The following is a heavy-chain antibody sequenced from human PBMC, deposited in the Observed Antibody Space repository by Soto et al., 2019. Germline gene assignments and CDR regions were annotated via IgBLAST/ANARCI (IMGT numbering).Heavy chain of an antibody. CDR1: GFTFSSYG. D-gene: IGHD1-26*01. CDR2: IWYDGSNK. V-gene: IGHV3-33*01. Sequence: GGSLRLSCAASGFTFSSYGMHWVRQAPGKGLEWVAVIWYDGSNKYYADSVKGRFTISRDNSKNTLYLQMNSLRAEDTAVYYCARDRANAPGSYYGMDVWGQGTTVTVSS. J-gene: IGHJ6*02. CDR3: ARDRANAPGSYYGMDV.